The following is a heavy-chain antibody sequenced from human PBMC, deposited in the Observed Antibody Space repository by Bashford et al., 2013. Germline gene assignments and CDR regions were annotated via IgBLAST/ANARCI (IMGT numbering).Heavy chain of an antibody. CDR2: IFPDDSKP. D-gene: IGHD2-21*02. J-gene: IGHJ5*02. CDR3: ATWDFCVSGDCYLQS. V-gene: IGHV5-51*01. Sequence: WVRQMPGKGLEYVGIIFPDDSKPTYSPSFQGRVTISADKSTATAFLQWSGLQASDTAMYFCATWDFCVSGDCYLQSWGQGTLVTVSS.